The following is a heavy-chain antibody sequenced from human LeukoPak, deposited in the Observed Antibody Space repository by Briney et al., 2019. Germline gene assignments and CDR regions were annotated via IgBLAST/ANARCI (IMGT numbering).Heavy chain of an antibody. V-gene: IGHV3-23*01. Sequence: GSLRLSCAASGFTFSSYAMSWVRQAPGKGLEWVSGISGSGGDTYYADSVKGRFTVSRDNSKNTLFLHMNSLRAEDTAVYYCARMGGYSYGLYYFDYWGRGTLVTVSS. CDR1: GFTFSSYA. D-gene: IGHD5-18*01. CDR3: ARMGGYSYGLYYFDY. CDR2: ISGSGGDT. J-gene: IGHJ4*02.